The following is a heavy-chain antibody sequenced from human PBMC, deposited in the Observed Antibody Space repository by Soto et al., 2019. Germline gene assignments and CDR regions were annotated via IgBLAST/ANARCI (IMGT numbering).Heavy chain of an antibody. CDR2: IYYSGST. J-gene: IGHJ5*02. V-gene: IGHV4-39*01. CDR1: GGSISSSSYY. CDR3: ARPSLPAAIPS. Sequence: PSETLSLTCTVSGGSISSSSYYWGWIRQPPGKGLEWIGSIYYSGSTYYNPSLKSRVTISVDTSKNQFSLKLSSVTAADTAVYYCARPSLPAAIPSWGQGTLVTVSS. D-gene: IGHD2-2*01.